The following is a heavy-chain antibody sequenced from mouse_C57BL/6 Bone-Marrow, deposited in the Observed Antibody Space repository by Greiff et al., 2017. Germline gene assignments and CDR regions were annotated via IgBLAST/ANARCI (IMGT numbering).Heavy chain of an antibody. J-gene: IGHJ1*03. CDR2: IWSDGST. Sequence: QVQLKQSGPGLVAPSQSLSITCTVSGFSLTSYGVHWVRQPPGKGLEWLVVIWSDGSTTYNSALKSRLSISKDNSKSQVFLKMNSLQTDDTAMYYCARHNTTGWYFDVWGTGTTVTVSS. CDR3: ARHNTTGWYFDV. V-gene: IGHV2-6-1*01. D-gene: IGHD1-1*01. CDR1: GFSLTSYG.